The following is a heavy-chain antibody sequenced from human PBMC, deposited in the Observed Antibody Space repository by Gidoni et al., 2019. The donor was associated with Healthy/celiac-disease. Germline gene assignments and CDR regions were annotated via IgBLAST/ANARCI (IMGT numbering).Heavy chain of an antibody. V-gene: IGHV4-34*01. CDR2: INHSGST. J-gene: IGHJ4*02. Sequence: QVQLQQWGAGLLKPSETLSLTCAVYGGSFCGYYWSWIRQPPGKGLEWIGEINHSGSTNYNPSLKSRVTISVDTSKNQFSLKLSSVTAADTAVYYCARGTGGYSYGQRTGYNDYWGQGTLVTVSS. D-gene: IGHD5-18*01. CDR3: ARGTGGYSYGQRTGYNDY. CDR1: GGSFCGYY.